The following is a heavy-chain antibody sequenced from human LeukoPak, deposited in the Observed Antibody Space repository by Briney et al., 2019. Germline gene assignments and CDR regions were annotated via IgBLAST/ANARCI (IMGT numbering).Heavy chain of an antibody. D-gene: IGHD3-22*01. CDR3: AKDQELRITMIVVVVGAFDI. J-gene: IGHJ3*02. CDR2: ISGSGGST. V-gene: IGHV3-23*01. CDR1: GFTFSSYA. Sequence: PGGSLRLSCAASGFTFSSYAMSWVRQAPGKGLEWVSAISGSGGSTYYADSVKGRFTISRDNSKNTLYLQMNSLRAEDTAVSYCAKDQELRITMIVVVVGAFDIWGQGTMVTVSS.